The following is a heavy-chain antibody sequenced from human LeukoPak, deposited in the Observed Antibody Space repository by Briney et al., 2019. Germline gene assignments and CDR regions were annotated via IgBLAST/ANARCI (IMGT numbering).Heavy chain of an antibody. CDR3: VSFYETY. CDR2: INSDGSWT. D-gene: IGHD2-2*01. CDR1: GNYW. V-gene: IGHV3-74*01. Sequence: AGGSLRLSGAASGNYWMHWVRHAPGKGLLWVSHINSDGSWTTYADSVKGRFTISKDTAKNTVYLQMNNLRAEDTAVYYCVSFYETYWGRGTLVTVSS. J-gene: IGHJ4*02.